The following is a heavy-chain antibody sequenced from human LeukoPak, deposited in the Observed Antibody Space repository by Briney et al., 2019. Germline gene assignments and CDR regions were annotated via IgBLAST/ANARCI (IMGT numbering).Heavy chain of an antibody. CDR3: ARCSDSSGDYHDAFDI. D-gene: IGHD3-22*01. V-gene: IGHV1-8*03. CDR2: MNPKSGNT. J-gene: IGHJ3*02. Sequence: GASVKVSCEASGYTFSNHDINWVRQAAGQGLEWMGWMNPKSGNTGYAQKFQGRVTLTSNTSIRTAYMELSSLKSEDTAVYFCARCSDSSGDYHDAFDIWGQGTTVTVSS. CDR1: GYTFSNHD.